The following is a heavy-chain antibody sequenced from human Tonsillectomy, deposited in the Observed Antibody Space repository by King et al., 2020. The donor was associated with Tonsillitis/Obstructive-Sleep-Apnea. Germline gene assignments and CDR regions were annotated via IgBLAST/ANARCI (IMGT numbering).Heavy chain of an antibody. CDR3: ARSTLRYFDWLRTYGMDV. V-gene: IGHV3-30*04. J-gene: IGHJ6*02. Sequence: VQLVESGGGVVQPGRSLRLSCAASGFTFSSYAMHWVRQAPGKGLEWVAFISYDGSNKYQADSVKGRFTISRDNSKNTLYLQMNSLRAEDTAVYYCARSTLRYFDWLRTYGMDVWGRGTTVTVSS. CDR1: GFTFSSYA. D-gene: IGHD3-9*01. CDR2: ISYDGSNK.